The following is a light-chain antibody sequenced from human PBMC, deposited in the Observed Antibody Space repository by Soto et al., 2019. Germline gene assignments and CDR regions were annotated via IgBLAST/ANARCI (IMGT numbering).Light chain of an antibody. Sequence: EIVLTQSPVTLSFSPGERATLSCRASQSVSSSYLAWYQQKPGQAPRLLIYGASSRATGIPDRFSGSGSGTDFTLTISRLEPEDFAVYYCQQYGSSRTFGGGTKVDIK. CDR2: GAS. V-gene: IGKV3-20*01. CDR1: QSVSSSY. J-gene: IGKJ4*01. CDR3: QQYGSSRT.